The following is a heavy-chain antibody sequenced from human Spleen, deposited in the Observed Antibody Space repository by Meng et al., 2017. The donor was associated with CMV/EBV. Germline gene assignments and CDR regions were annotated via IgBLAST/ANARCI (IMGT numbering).Heavy chain of an antibody. V-gene: IGHV3-20*04. Sequence: GESLKISCAASGFTFDDYGMSWVRQAPGKGLEWVSGINWNGGSTGYADSVKGRFTISRDNAKNSLSLQMNSLRAEDTAVYYCARDYISGNYYPRNYFYYAMDVWGQGTTVTVSS. D-gene: IGHD1-26*01. CDR3: ARDYISGNYYPRNYFYYAMDV. CDR1: GFTFDDYG. CDR2: INWNGGST. J-gene: IGHJ6*02.